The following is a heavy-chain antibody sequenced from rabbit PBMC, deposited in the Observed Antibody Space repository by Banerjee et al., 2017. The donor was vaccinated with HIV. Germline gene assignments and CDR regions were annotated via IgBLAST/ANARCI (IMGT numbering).Heavy chain of an antibody. CDR3: ARDTIYAGYAGFGYATLHYFDL. CDR1: GFSFSSGYY. Sequence: QSLEESGGDLVKPGASLTLTCKASGFSFSSGYYICWVRQAPGKGLEWIACIDAGSSGSTYYASWAKGRFTISKTSSTTETLQMTSLTAADTATYFCARDTIYAGYAGFGYATLHYFDLWGPGTLVTVS. V-gene: IGHV1S40*01. D-gene: IGHD6-1*01. CDR2: IDAGSSGST. J-gene: IGHJ4*01.